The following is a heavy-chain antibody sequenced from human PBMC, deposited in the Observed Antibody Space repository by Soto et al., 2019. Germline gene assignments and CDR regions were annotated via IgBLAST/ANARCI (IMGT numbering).Heavy chain of an antibody. V-gene: IGHV3-49*04. CDR1: GFTFGDYA. Sequence: GGSLRLSCTASGFTFGDYAMSWVRQAPGKGLEWVSFIRSKIYGGTTEYAASVKDRFTISRDDSKSIAYLQMNSLKTEDTAVYYCTKKLVGYCTGSSCYGAFDVWGQGTMVTVS. CDR2: IRSKIYGGTT. D-gene: IGHD2-15*01. J-gene: IGHJ3*01. CDR3: TKKLVGYCTGSSCYGAFDV.